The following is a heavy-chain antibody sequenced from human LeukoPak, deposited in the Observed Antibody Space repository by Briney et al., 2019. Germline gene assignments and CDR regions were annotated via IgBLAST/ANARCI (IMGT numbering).Heavy chain of an antibody. CDR1: GFTFNTYA. D-gene: IGHD6-19*01. J-gene: IGHJ4*02. V-gene: IGHV3-23*01. CDR3: AKRAASGWYHPFDF. CDR2: IGANGGNR. Sequence: GGSLRLSCAASGFTFNTYAMSWVRQAPGKGLEWVSAIGANGGNRYYAVSVKGRFTISRDNSNNTLSLQMNSLRAEDTAAYYCAKRAASGWYHPFDFWGQGVLVTVSS.